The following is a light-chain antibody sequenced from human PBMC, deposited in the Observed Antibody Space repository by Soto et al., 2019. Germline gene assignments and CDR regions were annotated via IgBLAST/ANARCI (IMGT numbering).Light chain of an antibody. V-gene: IGLV1-44*01. Sequence: QSVLTQPPSASGTPGQRVTISCSGSSSNIGSNTVSWYQQLPLSAPKLLIYSNNQRPSGVPDRFSGSKSATSASLAISGLQSGDEADYYCAAWDGSLNGRVFGGGTKLTVL. CDR3: AAWDGSLNGRV. CDR2: SNN. CDR1: SSNIGSNT. J-gene: IGLJ3*02.